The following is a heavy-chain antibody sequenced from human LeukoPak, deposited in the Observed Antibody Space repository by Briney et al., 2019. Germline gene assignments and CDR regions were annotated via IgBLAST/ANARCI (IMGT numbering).Heavy chain of an antibody. CDR1: GFNVSSNY. CDR3: ARAGGGYRYGYYYHFYMDV. J-gene: IGHJ6*03. D-gene: IGHD5-18*01. Sequence: GGSLRLSCAASGFNVSSNYMSWVRQAPGKGLEWVSLLYSGGSAFHADSVKGRFTISRDNSKNTLYLQLNSLSAEDTAVYYCARAGGGYRYGYYYHFYMDVWGKGTTVTVSS. V-gene: IGHV3-53*01. CDR2: LYSGGSA.